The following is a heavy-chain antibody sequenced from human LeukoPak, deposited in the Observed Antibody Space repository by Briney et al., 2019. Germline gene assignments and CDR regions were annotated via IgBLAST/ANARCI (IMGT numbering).Heavy chain of an antibody. V-gene: IGHV3-21*01. Sequence: PGGSLRLSCAASGFTFSLYSMNWVRQAPGKGLEWVSSISTSSIYIYYADSLKGRFTISRDNAKNSLYLQVNSLRAGDTAVYYCARDRASWYFDLWGRGTLVTVSS. CDR3: ARDRASWYFDL. J-gene: IGHJ2*01. CDR2: ISTSSIYI. CDR1: GFTFSLYS.